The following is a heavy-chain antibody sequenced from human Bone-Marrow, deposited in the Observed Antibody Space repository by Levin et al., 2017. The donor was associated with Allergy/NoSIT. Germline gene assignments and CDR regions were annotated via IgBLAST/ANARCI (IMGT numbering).Heavy chain of an antibody. CDR2: IKTDGSET. J-gene: IGHJ3*01. CDR3: ARDRNFKWGRTSCYVAFDV. Sequence: GGSLRLSCAASGFTLSSYWMHWVRQAPGKGLVWVSRIKTDGSETNYGDSVKGRFTISRDNAKNTLYLQMNGLRAEDTAVYYCARDRNFKWGRTSCYVAFDVWGQGTMVTVSS. D-gene: IGHD2-2*01. V-gene: IGHV3-74*01. CDR1: GFTLSSYW.